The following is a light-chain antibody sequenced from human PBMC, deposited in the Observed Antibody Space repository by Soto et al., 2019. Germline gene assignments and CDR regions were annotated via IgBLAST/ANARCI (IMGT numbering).Light chain of an antibody. Sequence: DIQMTQSPSTLSASVGDRVTITCRASQSISSWLAWYQQKPGKAPKFLIYDASSLESGVPSRFSGSGSGTEFTHSISSLQPDDFATYYCQQYKSYPWTFGQGTRVDI. CDR3: QQYKSYPWT. CDR1: QSISSW. CDR2: DAS. V-gene: IGKV1-5*01. J-gene: IGKJ1*01.